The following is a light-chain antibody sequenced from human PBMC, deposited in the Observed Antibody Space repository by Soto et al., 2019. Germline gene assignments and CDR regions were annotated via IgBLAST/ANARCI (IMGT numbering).Light chain of an antibody. CDR2: GAS. J-gene: IGKJ1*01. CDR3: QPYGRSGT. Sequence: EIVLTQSPGTLSLSPGERATLSCRASQSVSNNYLAWYQQKPGQAPRLLIYGASNRATGIPDRFSGSGSGTDFTLTISRLEPEEFAVYYCQPYGRSGTFGQGTKGEIK. V-gene: IGKV3-20*01. CDR1: QSVSNNY.